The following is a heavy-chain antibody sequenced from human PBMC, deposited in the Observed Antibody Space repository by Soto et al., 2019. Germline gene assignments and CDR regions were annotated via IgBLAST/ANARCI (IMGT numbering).Heavy chain of an antibody. CDR2: INHSGST. D-gene: IGHD3-10*01. V-gene: IGHV4-34*01. CDR1: GGSFSGYY. CDR3: ATGQSYGSGSYYHQHPNPLDP. J-gene: IGHJ5*02. Sequence: PSETLSLTCAVYGGSFSGYYWSWIRQPPGKGLGWIGEINHSGSTNYNPSLKSRVTISVDTSKNQFSLKLSSVTAADTAVYYCATGQSYGSGSYYHQHPNPLDPRGQGTLVTVSS.